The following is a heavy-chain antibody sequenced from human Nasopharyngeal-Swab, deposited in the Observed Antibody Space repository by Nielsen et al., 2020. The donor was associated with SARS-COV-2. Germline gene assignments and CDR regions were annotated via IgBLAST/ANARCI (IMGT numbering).Heavy chain of an antibody. V-gene: IGHV4-34*01. CDR1: GGSFSGYY. J-gene: IGHJ5*02. CDR3: ARGRGVAAQNWFDP. CDR2: INHSGST. Sequence: SETLSLTCAVYGGSFSGYYWSWIRQPPGKGLEWIGEINHSGSTNYNPSLKSRVTISVDTSKNQFSLKLSSVTAAGTAVYYCARGRGVAAQNWFDPWGQGTLVTVSS. D-gene: IGHD6-6*01.